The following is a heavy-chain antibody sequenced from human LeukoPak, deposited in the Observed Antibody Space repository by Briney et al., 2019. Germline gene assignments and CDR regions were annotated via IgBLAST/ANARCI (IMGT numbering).Heavy chain of an antibody. CDR3: AKGYCSSTSCYPEAPSDY. Sequence: GRSLRLPCAASGFTFSSYGMHWVRQAPGKGLEWVAVISYDGNSKYYVDSVKGRFTISRDNSKNTLYLQMNSLRAEDTAVYYCAKGYCSSTSCYPEAPSDYWGQGTLVTVSS. CDR2: ISYDGNSK. D-gene: IGHD2-2*01. J-gene: IGHJ4*02. CDR1: GFTFSSYG. V-gene: IGHV3-30*18.